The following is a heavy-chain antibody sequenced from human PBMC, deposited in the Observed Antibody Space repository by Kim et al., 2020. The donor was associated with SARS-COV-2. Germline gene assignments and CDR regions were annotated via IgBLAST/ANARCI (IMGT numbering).Heavy chain of an antibody. CDR2: INHSGST. Sequence: SETLSLTCAVYGGSFSGYYWSWIRQPPGKGLEWIGEINHSGSTNYNPSLKSRVTISVDTSKNQFSLKLSSVTAADTAGYYCARRGPIAVAVGFDYWGQGTLVTVSS. CDR1: GGSFSGYY. V-gene: IGHV4-34*01. D-gene: IGHD6-19*01. CDR3: ARRGPIAVAVGFDY. J-gene: IGHJ4*02.